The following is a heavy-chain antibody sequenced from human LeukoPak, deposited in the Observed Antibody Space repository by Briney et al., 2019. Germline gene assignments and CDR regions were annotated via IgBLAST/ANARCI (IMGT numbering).Heavy chain of an antibody. CDR3: ARDTMVRATWRLDYYYYGMDV. V-gene: IGHV1-69*13. CDR1: GGTFSSYA. CDR2: IIPIFGTA. J-gene: IGHJ6*02. D-gene: IGHD3-10*01. Sequence: SVKVSCKASGGTFSSYAISWVRQAPGQGLEWMGGIIPIFGTANYAQKFQGRVAITADESTSTAYMELSSLRSEDTAVYYCARDTMVRATWRLDYYYYGMDVWGQGTTVTVSS.